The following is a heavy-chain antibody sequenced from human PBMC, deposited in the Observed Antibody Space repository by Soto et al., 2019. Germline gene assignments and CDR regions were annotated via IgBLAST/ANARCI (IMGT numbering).Heavy chain of an antibody. CDR2: IIPIFGTA. V-gene: IGHV1-69*13. CDR1: ARTFSTYA. Sequence: SVKVSCKASARTFSTYAISWGRPAPGQGLEWMGGIIPIFGTANYAKKFQGRVTIAADESTSTTYMELSSRRSEDTAVYYCARGPRGVRVTWSLRPFNWFDPWGQGTLVTVSS. CDR3: ARGPRGVRVTWSLRPFNWFDP. D-gene: IGHD3-3*01. J-gene: IGHJ5*02.